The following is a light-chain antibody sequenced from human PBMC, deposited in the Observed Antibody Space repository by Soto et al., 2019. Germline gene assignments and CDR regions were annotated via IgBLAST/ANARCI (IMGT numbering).Light chain of an antibody. V-gene: IGLV2-8*01. CDR1: SSEVGAYNY. J-gene: IGLJ1*01. CDR3: SSYAGFNNFV. CDR2: EVT. Sequence: QSVLTQPPSASGSPGQSVTISCTGTSSEVGAYNYVSWYQQHPGKAPKLMIYEVTNRPSGVPDRFSASKSGNTASLTVSGLQAEDEADYFCSSYAGFNNFVFGTGTKVTVL.